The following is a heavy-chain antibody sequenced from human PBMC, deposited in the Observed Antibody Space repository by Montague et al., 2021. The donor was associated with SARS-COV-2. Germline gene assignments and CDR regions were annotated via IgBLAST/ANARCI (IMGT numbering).Heavy chain of an antibody. D-gene: IGHD2-8*01. CDR1: GGSTNYYY. CDR2: MYYSGST. CDR3: ARVARCCTNGVCQTYYYYGLDV. V-gene: IGHV4-59*01. Sequence: SETLSLTCIVSGGSTNYYYWSWTRQSPGKGLEWIGYMYYSGSTNYNPSLKSRVTMSIDRSKNQFSLKLRSVTAADTAVYYCARVARCCTNGVCQTYYYYGLDVWGQGTTVTVSS. J-gene: IGHJ6*02.